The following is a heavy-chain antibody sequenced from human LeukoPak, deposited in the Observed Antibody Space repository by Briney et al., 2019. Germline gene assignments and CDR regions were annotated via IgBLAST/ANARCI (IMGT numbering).Heavy chain of an antibody. D-gene: IGHD3-10*01. J-gene: IGHJ4*02. Sequence: SETLSLTCTVSGGSISSSSYYWGWIRQPPGKGLEWIGSIYYSGSTNYNPSLKSRVTISVDTSKNQFSLKLSSVTAADTAVYYCARGIPLRALDYWGQGTLVTVSS. CDR1: GGSISSSSYY. CDR2: IYYSGST. V-gene: IGHV4-39*01. CDR3: ARGIPLRALDY.